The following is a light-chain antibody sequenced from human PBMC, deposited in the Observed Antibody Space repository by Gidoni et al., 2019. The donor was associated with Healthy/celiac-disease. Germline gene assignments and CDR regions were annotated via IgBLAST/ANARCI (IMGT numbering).Light chain of an antibody. Sequence: NFMLTQPHSVSESPGKTVTISCTRSSGSIASNYVQWYPQRPGSAPTTVIYEDNQRPSGFPDRFSGSIDSSSNSASLTISGLKTEDEADYYCQSYDSSTVVFGGGTKLTVL. CDR3: QSYDSSTVV. CDR1: SGSIASNY. CDR2: EDN. J-gene: IGLJ2*01. V-gene: IGLV6-57*04.